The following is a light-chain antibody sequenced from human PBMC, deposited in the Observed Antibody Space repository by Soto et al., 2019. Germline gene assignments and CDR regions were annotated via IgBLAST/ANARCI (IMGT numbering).Light chain of an antibody. V-gene: IGLV2-14*01. CDR3: SAYTSSRAYV. CDR2: EVS. J-gene: IGLJ1*01. CDR1: SSDVGGYNY. Sequence: QSALTQPASVSGSPGQSITISCTGTSSDVGGYNYVSWYQQQSGKAPKLMIHEVSNRPSGVSNRFSGSKSGNTASLPTSGLHAEDEADYYCSAYTSSRAYVFGIGTKVTVL.